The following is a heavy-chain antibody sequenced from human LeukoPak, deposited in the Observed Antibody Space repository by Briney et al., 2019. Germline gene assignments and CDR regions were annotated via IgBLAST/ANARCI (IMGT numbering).Heavy chain of an antibody. V-gene: IGHV3-30*04. Sequence: GRSLRLSCAASGFTFSSHAMHWVRQAPGKGLEWVAVISYDGSNKYYADSVKGRFTISRDNSKNTLYLQMNSLRAEDTAVYYCAGGSGSYYRYYYYGMDVWGKGTTVTVSS. CDR3: AGGSGSYYRYYYYGMDV. J-gene: IGHJ6*04. CDR2: ISYDGSNK. D-gene: IGHD3-10*01. CDR1: GFTFSSHA.